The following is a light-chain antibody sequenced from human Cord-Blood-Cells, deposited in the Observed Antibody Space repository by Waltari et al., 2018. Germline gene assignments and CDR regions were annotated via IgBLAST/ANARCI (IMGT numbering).Light chain of an antibody. J-gene: IGLJ2*01. CDR2: DVS. CDR1: SSDVGGYNY. Sequence: QSALTQPASVSGSPGQSITISCTGTSSDVGGYNYVSWYQQHPGKAPQLMIYDVSNRPSGFSNRFSGSKSGNTASLTISGLQAEDEADYYCSSYTSSSTHVVCGGGTKLTVL. CDR3: SSYTSSSTHVV. V-gene: IGLV2-14*01.